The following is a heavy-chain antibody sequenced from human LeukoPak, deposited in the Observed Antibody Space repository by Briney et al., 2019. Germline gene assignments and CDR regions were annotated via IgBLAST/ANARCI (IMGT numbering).Heavy chain of an antibody. CDR3: ARERHYYDSSSYNNDTGMDV. D-gene: IGHD3-22*01. Sequence: ASVKVSCKASGYTFTSYYMHWVRQAPGQGLEWMGIINPSGGSTSYAQKFQGRVTMTRDMSTSTVYMELSSLRSEDTAVYYCARERHYYDSSSYNNDTGMDVWGKGTTVTVSS. CDR1: GYTFTSYY. CDR2: INPSGGST. J-gene: IGHJ6*03. V-gene: IGHV1-46*01.